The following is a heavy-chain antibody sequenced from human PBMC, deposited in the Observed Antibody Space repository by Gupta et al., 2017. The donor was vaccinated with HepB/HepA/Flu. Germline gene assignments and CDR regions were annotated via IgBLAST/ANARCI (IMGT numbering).Heavy chain of an antibody. Sequence: QVQLVQSGAEVKKPGASVKVSCKASGYTFTSYDINWVRQATGQGLEWMGWMNPNSGNTGYAQKFQGRVTMTRNTSISTAYMELSSLRSEDTAVYYCARGHFMASRIYYDFWSGYQYYFDYWGQGTLVTVSS. V-gene: IGHV1-8*01. CDR2: MNPNSGNT. CDR3: ARGHFMASRIYYDFWSGYQYYFDY. D-gene: IGHD3-3*01. CDR1: GYTFTSYD. J-gene: IGHJ4*02.